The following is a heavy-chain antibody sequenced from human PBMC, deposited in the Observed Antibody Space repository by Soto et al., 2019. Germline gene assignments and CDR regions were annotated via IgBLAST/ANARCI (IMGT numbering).Heavy chain of an antibody. D-gene: IGHD6-19*01. CDR3: ASGYSSGWSYLDY. J-gene: IGHJ4*02. CDR2: FDPEDGET. V-gene: IGHV1-24*01. CDR1: GYPLTELY. Sequence: GASVKASSEVSGYPLTELYMYWVRQAPGKGLEWSGGFDPEDGETIYAQKSQGRETMTEDTPTDTAYMELSSLRSEDTAVYYCASGYSSGWSYLDYWGQGTLVTSPQ.